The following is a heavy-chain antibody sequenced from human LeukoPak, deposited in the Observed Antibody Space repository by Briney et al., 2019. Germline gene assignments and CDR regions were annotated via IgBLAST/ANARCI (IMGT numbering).Heavy chain of an antibody. Sequence: PSETLSLTCAVSGYSISSAYYWGWIRQPPGKGLEWIGSIYHSMRTYYNPSLKSRVTISVDTSKNRFSLKLSSVTAADTAVYYCVRHDYAGDYYYYMDVWGKGTTATVSS. J-gene: IGHJ6*03. CDR3: VRHDYAGDYYYYMDV. D-gene: IGHD4-17*01. CDR2: IYHSMRT. CDR1: GYSISSAYY. V-gene: IGHV4-38-2*01.